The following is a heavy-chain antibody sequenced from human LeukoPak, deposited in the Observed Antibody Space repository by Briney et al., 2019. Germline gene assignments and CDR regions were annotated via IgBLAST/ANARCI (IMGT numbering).Heavy chain of an antibody. CDR2: ISAYNGNT. CDR1: GYTFTSYG. Sequence: GASVKVSCKASGYTFTSYGISWVRQAPGQGLEWMGWISAYNGNTNYAQKLQGRVTMTTDTSTSTAYMELRSLRSDDTAVYYCARGGEGTYDFWSGYYRWNYFDYWGQGTLVTVSS. D-gene: IGHD3-3*01. J-gene: IGHJ4*02. V-gene: IGHV1-18*01. CDR3: ARGGEGTYDFWSGYYRWNYFDY.